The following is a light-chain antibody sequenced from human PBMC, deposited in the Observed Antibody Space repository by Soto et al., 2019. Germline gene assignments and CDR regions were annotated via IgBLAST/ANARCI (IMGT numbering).Light chain of an antibody. CDR1: NSNIGGNT. J-gene: IGLJ3*02. V-gene: IGLV1-44*01. CDR2: SNN. Sequence: QAVVTQPPSASGTPGQRVTISCSGSNSNIGGNTVNWYQQLPGTAPKLIIYSNNQRPSGVPDRFSGSKSGTSASLAISGLQSEDEADYYCAAWDDSLKGVFGGGTQLTVL. CDR3: AAWDDSLKGV.